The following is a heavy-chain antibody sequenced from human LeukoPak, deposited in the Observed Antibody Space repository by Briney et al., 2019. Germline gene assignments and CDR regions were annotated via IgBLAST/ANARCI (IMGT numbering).Heavy chain of an antibody. V-gene: IGHV5-51*01. Sequence: GESLKISCKASGYGCSTYRIAWVRQMPGKGLEWIGIINPVDSDTRYSPSFQGQVTISADKSISTAYLQWSSLKASHPAIYYRARQWLFDYWGQGTLVTVSS. CDR2: INPVDSDT. J-gene: IGHJ4*02. D-gene: IGHD6-19*01. CDR3: ARQWLFDY. CDR1: GYGCSTYR.